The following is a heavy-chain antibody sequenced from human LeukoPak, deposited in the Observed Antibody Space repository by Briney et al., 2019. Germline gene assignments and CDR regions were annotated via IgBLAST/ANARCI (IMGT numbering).Heavy chain of an antibody. D-gene: IGHD3-22*01. Sequence: ASVKVSCKASGYTFTSYAMHWVRQAPGQRLEWMGWINAGNGNTKYSQEFQGRVTITRDTSASTAYMELSSLRSEDTAVYYCAREGAQVGYDSSVYYYRGFDYWGQGTLVTVSS. CDR2: INAGNGNT. J-gene: IGHJ4*02. CDR1: GYTFTSYA. CDR3: AREGAQVGYDSSVYYYRGFDY. V-gene: IGHV1-3*03.